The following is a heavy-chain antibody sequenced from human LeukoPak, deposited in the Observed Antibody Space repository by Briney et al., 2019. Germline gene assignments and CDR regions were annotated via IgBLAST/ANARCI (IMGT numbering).Heavy chain of an antibody. CDR2: IYLSGS. CDR1: GGSISSYY. Sequence: NPSETLSLTCTVSGGSISSYYWSWIRQPAGKGLEWIGRIYLSGSNYNPSLKSRLIMSMDTSKNQFSLKLSSVTAADTAVYYCARSGDVLTASFIHDYWGQGTLVTVSS. V-gene: IGHV4-4*07. CDR3: ARSGDVLTASFIHDY. D-gene: IGHD3-9*01. J-gene: IGHJ4*02.